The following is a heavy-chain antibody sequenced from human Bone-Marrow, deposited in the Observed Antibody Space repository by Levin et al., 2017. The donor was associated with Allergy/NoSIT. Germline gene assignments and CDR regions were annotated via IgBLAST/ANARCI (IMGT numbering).Heavy chain of an antibody. D-gene: IGHD1-26*01. CDR3: ARDSSASSVYYFDY. J-gene: IGHJ4*02. Sequence: PAASVKVSCKASGGTFSSYAINWVRQAPGQGLEWLGGTIPLFGTTSYAQKFQGRVTITADESSRTSYMELSSLRSEDTAVYYFARDSSASSVYYFDYWGQGTLVTVSS. CDR1: GGTFSSYA. CDR2: TIPLFGTT. V-gene: IGHV1-69*13.